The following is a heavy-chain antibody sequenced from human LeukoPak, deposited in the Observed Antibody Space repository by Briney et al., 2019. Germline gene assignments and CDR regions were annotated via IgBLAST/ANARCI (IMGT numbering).Heavy chain of an antibody. J-gene: IGHJ5*02. CDR2: IYTSGST. CDR3: ARDPGFLDHIAGFDP. V-gene: IGHV4-4*07. Sequence: KPSETLSLTCTVSGGSISSYYWSWIRQPAGKGLEWIGRIYTSGSTNYNPSLKSRVTTSVDTSKNQFSLKLSPVTAADTAVYYCARDPGFLDHIAGFDPWGQGTLVTVSS. CDR1: GGSISSYY. D-gene: IGHD3/OR15-3a*01.